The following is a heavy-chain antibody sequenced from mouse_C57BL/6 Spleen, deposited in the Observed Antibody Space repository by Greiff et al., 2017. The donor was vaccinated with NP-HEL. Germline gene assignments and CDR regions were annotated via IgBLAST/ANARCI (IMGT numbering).Heavy chain of an antibody. V-gene: IGHV5-6*01. D-gene: IGHD3-2*02. J-gene: IGHJ2*01. CDR1: GFTFSSYG. Sequence: EVMLVESGGDLVKPGGSLKLSCAASGFTFSSYGMSWVRQTPDKRLEWVATISSGGSYTYYPDSVKGRFTISRDNAKNTLYLQMSSLKSEDTAMYYCARVSSGYGDYFDYWGQGTTLTVSS. CDR2: ISSGGSYT. CDR3: ARVSSGYGDYFDY.